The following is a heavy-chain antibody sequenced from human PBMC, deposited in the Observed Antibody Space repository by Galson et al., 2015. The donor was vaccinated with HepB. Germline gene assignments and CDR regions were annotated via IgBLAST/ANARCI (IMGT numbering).Heavy chain of an antibody. CDR1: GYTFSSYS. Sequence: SVKVSCKASGYTFSSYSITWVRQAPGQGLEWVGWISPHNRYTNYAQNFQGRVPMTTDTSTNTAYMELRSLRSDDTAIYYCARGAVVVAVGATENNWFDPWGQGTLVAVSS. J-gene: IGHJ5*02. V-gene: IGHV1-18*01. D-gene: IGHD2-15*01. CDR3: ARGAVVVAVGATENNWFDP. CDR2: ISPHNRYT.